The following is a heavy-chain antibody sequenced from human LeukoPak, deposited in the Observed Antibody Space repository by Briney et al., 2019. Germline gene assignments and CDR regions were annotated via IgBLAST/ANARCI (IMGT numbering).Heavy chain of an antibody. V-gene: IGHV3-21*01. CDR2: ISSSSSYI. CDR3: ASYYDSSGYWDYYYGMDV. J-gene: IGHJ6*02. Sequence: PGGSLILSCCASAFTFSSYSMNWFRQAPGKGLEWVSSISSSSSYIYSADSVKGRFTISRDNAKNSLYLQMNSLRAEDTAVYYCASYYDSSGYWDYYYGMDVWGQGTTVTVSS. D-gene: IGHD3-22*01. CDR1: AFTFSSYS.